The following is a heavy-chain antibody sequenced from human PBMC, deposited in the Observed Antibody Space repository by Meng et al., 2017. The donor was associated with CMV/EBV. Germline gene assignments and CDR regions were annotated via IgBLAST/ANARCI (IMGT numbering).Heavy chain of an antibody. Sequence: SGGYYWSWIRQHPGKGLEWIGYIYYSGSTYYNPSLKSRVTISVDTSKNQFSLKLSSVTAADTAVYYCARDYGYCSSTSCYGNWYLDLWGRGTLVTVSS. V-gene: IGHV4-31*02. CDR2: IYYSGST. J-gene: IGHJ2*01. CDR3: ARDYGYCSSTSCYGNWYLDL. CDR1: SGGYY. D-gene: IGHD2-2*03.